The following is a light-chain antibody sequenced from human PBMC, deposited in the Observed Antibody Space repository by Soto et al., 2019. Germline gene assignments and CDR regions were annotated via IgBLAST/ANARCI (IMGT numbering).Light chain of an antibody. J-gene: IGKJ1*01. CDR2: AAS. CDR1: HDISNY. V-gene: IGKV1-27*01. Sequence: DIQMTQSTSSLSASVGDRVTITCRASHDISNYLAWYQQKPGKVPKLLIYAASTLQSGVPSRFSGSGSGTDFTLTINSLQPEDVATYYCQKYDSAPWTFGQGTKVEI. CDR3: QKYDSAPWT.